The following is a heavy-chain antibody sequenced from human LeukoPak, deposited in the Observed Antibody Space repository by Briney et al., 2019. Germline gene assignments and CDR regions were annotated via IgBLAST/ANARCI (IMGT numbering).Heavy chain of an antibody. V-gene: IGHV4-59*01. Sequence: SETLSLSCTASGVSISSYYWSWIRQPPGKGLEWIGYIYYSGSTNYNPSLKSRVTISVDTSKNQFSLKLSSVTAADTAVYYCARETYYYDSSAGAWFDPWGQGTLVTVSS. CDR3: ARETYYYDSSAGAWFDP. D-gene: IGHD3-22*01. CDR1: GVSISSYY. CDR2: IYYSGST. J-gene: IGHJ5*02.